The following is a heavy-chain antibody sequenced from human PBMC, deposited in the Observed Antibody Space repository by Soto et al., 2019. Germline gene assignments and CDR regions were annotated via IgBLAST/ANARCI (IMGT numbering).Heavy chain of an antibody. CDR3: AKDRRRMIVLMVYAIPPYYYMDV. Sequence: GGSLRLSCAASGFTFSSYWMHWVRQAPGKGLVWVSRINSDGSSTSYADSVKGRFTISRDNSKNTLYLQMNSLRAEDTAVYYCAKDRRRMIVLMVYAIPPYYYMDVWGKGTTVTVSS. CDR1: GFTFSSYW. J-gene: IGHJ6*03. V-gene: IGHV3-74*01. D-gene: IGHD2-8*01. CDR2: INSDGSST.